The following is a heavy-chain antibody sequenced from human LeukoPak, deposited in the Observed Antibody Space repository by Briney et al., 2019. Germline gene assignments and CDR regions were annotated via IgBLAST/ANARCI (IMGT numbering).Heavy chain of an antibody. CDR3: ARDVTYYYGSGSYWYYMDV. Sequence: PSETLSLTCTVSGGSINSSSYYWGWIRQPPGKGLEWIGSIFYSGNTYDNPSLKSRVTISVDTSKNQFSLKLSSVTAADTAVYYCARDVTYYYGSGSYWYYMDVWGKGTTVTISS. V-gene: IGHV4-39*07. CDR2: IFYSGNT. J-gene: IGHJ6*03. D-gene: IGHD3-10*01. CDR1: GGSINSSSYY.